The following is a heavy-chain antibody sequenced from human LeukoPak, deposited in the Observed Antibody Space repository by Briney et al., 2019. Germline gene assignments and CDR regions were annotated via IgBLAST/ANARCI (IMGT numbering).Heavy chain of an antibody. J-gene: IGHJ4*02. D-gene: IGHD3-10*01. CDR2: ITGNGDTI. CDR3: ARESSGGQYFFDH. V-gene: IGHV3-23*01. CDR1: GFTFRTYA. Sequence: GGSLRLSCAAFGFTFRTYAMNWVRQAPGKGLEWVSLITGNGDTIQYADSVKGRFTISRDNSKNTLYLQMSSLRAEDTAVYSCARESSGGQYFFDHWGQGTLVTVSS.